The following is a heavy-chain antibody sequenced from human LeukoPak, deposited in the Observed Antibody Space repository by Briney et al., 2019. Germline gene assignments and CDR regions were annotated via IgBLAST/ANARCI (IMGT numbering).Heavy chain of an antibody. V-gene: IGHV3-7*03. CDR3: ARGGGLDV. CDR1: GFTFNSYA. D-gene: IGHD3-16*01. Sequence: GGSLRLSCAASGFTFNSYAMAWVRQAPGKGLEWVASINHNGNVNYYVDSVKGRFTISRDNAKNSLYLQMSNLRAEDTAVYFCARGGGLDVWGQGATVTVSS. CDR2: INHNGNVN. J-gene: IGHJ6*02.